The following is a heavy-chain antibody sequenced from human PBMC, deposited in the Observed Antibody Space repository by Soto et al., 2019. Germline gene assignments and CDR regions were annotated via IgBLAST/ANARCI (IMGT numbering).Heavy chain of an antibody. CDR1: GGSISSGGYY. V-gene: IGHV4-31*03. D-gene: IGHD2-2*01. J-gene: IGHJ6*02. Sequence: QVQLQESGPGLVKPSQTLSLTCTVSGGSISSGGYYWSWIRQHPGKGLEWIGYIYYSGSTYYNPSXXGRVTISVDTXXNXFXXKLSSVTAADTAVYYCARDLVDCSSTSCYYYGMDVWGQGTTVTVSS. CDR2: IYYSGST. CDR3: ARDLVDCSSTSCYYYGMDV.